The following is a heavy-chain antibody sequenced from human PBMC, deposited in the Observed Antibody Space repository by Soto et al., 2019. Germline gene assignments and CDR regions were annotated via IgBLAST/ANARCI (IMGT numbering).Heavy chain of an antibody. D-gene: IGHD2-15*01. Sequence: QVQLVQSGAEVKKPGASVKVSCKASGYTFTSYGISWVRQAPGQGLEWMGWISAYNGNTNYPQKLKGTVTITTDTATSTAYMELRSLRSDDTAVYYCASAYCSGGSCYYYMDVWGKGTTVTVSS. CDR1: GYTFTSYG. V-gene: IGHV1-18*01. J-gene: IGHJ6*03. CDR3: ASAYCSGGSCYYYMDV. CDR2: ISAYNGNT.